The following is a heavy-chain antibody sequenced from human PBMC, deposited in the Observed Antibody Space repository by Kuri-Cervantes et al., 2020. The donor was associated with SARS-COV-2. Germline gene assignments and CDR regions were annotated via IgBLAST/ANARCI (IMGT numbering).Heavy chain of an antibody. Sequence: SETLSLTCTVSGGSISSYYWSWIRQPPGKGLEWIGYIYYSGSTNYNPSLKSRVTISVDTSKNQFSLKLSSVTAADTAVYYCAGLYIGGQWLVHSAFDIWGQGTMVTVSS. D-gene: IGHD6-19*01. CDR3: AGLYIGGQWLVHSAFDI. V-gene: IGHV4-59*08. CDR1: GGSISSYY. CDR2: IYYSGST. J-gene: IGHJ3*02.